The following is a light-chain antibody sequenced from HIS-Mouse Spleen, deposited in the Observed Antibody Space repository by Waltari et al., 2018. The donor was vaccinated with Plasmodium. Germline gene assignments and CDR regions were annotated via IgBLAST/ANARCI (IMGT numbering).Light chain of an antibody. CDR3: MQALQTPRYT. CDR1: QSLLHSNGYNY. CDR2: LGS. Sequence: GEPASISCRSSQSLLHSNGYNYLDWYLQKPGQSPQLLIYLGSNRASGVPDRFSGSGSGTDFTLKISRVEAEDVGVYYCMQALQTPRYTFGQGTKLEIK. V-gene: IGKV2-28*01. J-gene: IGKJ2*01.